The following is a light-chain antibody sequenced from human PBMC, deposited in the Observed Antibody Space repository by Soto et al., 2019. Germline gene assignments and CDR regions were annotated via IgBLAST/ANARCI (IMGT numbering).Light chain of an antibody. CDR2: EGT. CDR1: SSDVGTYNL. CDR3: CSYARSSTLI. J-gene: IGLJ2*01. V-gene: IGLV2-23*03. Sequence: QSALTQPASVSGSPGQSITISCARTSSDVGTYNLVSWYQQHPGKAPKLMIYEGTKRPSGVSNRFSGSKSGNTASLTISGLQDEDEANYYCCSYARSSTLIFGGGTKLTVL.